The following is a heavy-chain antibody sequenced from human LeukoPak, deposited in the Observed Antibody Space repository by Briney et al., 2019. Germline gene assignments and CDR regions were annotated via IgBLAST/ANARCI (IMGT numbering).Heavy chain of an antibody. J-gene: IGHJ4*02. Sequence: GRSLRLSCAASGFTFSSYAMHWARRAPGKGLEWVAVISYDGSGKYYADSVTGRFSISRDKSKNSLYLQMSSLRTEDTAVYYCAKGVYGSGSYLGLDFWGQGTLVTVSS. CDR3: AKGVYGSGSYLGLDF. V-gene: IGHV3-30*18. CDR2: ISYDGSGK. D-gene: IGHD3-10*01. CDR1: GFTFSSYA.